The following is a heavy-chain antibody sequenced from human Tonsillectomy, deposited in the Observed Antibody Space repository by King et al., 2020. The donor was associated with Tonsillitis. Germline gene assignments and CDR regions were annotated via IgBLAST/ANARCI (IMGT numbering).Heavy chain of an antibody. CDR3: ARAFEILHLREYSSGWYADY. CDR2: ISAYNGNT. J-gene: IGHJ4*02. D-gene: IGHD6-19*01. V-gene: IGHV1-18*01. Sequence: VQLVESGAEVKKPGASVKVSCKASGYTFTNYGISWVRQVPGQGLEWMGWISAYNGNTNYAQNLQGRVTMTTDTSTSTAYMELRSLRSDDTAVYYCARAFEILHLREYSSGWYADYWGQGTLVTVSS. CDR1: GYTFTNYG.